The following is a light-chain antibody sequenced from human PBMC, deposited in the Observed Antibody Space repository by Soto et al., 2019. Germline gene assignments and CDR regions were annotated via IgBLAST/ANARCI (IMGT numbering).Light chain of an antibody. Sequence: QSVLTQPPSVSAAPGQKVTISCSGSSSNIGKNYVSWYQHLPGTAPKLLIYDNNERPSGIPDRFSGSKSGTSATLGITGLQTGDEADYYCGTWATSLSAVVFGGGTKVTVL. CDR3: GTWATSLSAVV. CDR2: DNN. V-gene: IGLV1-51*01. J-gene: IGLJ3*02. CDR1: SSNIGKNY.